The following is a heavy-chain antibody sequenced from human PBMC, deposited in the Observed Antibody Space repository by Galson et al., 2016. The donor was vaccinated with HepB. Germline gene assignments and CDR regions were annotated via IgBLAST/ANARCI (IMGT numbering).Heavy chain of an antibody. D-gene: IGHD3-22*01. CDR1: GYTFTSND. Sequence: SVKVSCKASGYTFTSNDINWVRQAPGQGLEWMGWMNPSSGNAGYAQKFQGRVTMTRDTSISTAYMELSSLRSEDTAVYFCARDFDIIGSDVFDPWGQGTLVTVSS. V-gene: IGHV1-8*02. CDR2: MNPSSGNA. CDR3: ARDFDIIGSDVFDP. J-gene: IGHJ5*02.